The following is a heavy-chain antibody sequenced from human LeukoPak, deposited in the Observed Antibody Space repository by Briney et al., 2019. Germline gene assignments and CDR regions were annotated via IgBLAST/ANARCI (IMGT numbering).Heavy chain of an antibody. V-gene: IGHV4-30-4*01. D-gene: IGHD3-3*01. J-gene: IGHJ3*02. CDR2: IYYSGRT. CDR1: GGFITSGDYY. Sequence: PSQTLSLTCTVYGGFITSGDYYWNWLRQPPGKGLEWIGYIYYSGRTYCNPSLKSRVSISVDTSKNQFSLKLSSVTAADTAVYYCARVYDFWRGYSFGAFNIWGQGTMVTVSS. CDR3: ARVYDFWRGYSFGAFNI.